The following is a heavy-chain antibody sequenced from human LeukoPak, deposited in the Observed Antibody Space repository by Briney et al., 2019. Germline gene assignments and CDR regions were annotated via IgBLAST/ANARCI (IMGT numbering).Heavy chain of an antibody. V-gene: IGHV1-69*05. Sequence: SVKVSCKASGGTFSSYAISWVRQAPGQGLEWMGGVIPIFGTANYAQKFQGRVTITTDESTSTAYMELSSLRSEDTAVYYCARALRIAARPEYYYYMDVWGKGTTVTVSS. CDR2: VIPIFGTA. CDR3: ARALRIAARPEYYYYMDV. CDR1: GGTFSSYA. J-gene: IGHJ6*03. D-gene: IGHD6-6*01.